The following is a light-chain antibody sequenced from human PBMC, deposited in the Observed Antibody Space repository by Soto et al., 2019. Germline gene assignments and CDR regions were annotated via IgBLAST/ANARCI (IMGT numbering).Light chain of an antibody. CDR1: QSVSNN. CDR2: DAS. Sequence: EIVVTQSPATLSVSPGERATLTCRASQSVSNNLAWYQQKPGQAPRLLIYDASTRATGIPARFSGSGSGTEFTLTISSLQSEDFAVYYCQQYNKWPPITFGQGTRLEIK. V-gene: IGKV3-15*01. J-gene: IGKJ5*01. CDR3: QQYNKWPPIT.